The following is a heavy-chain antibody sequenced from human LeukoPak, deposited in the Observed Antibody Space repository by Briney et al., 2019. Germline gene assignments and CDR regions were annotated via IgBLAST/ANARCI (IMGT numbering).Heavy chain of an antibody. CDR3: ARGGGLRSYYTTELDY. D-gene: IGHD3-10*01. Sequence: GGSLRLSCAASGITFSHSWMCWVRHAPGKGLEWVANIKVDGGEKYYVNSVKGRFTISRDNAKNSLYLQMSSLRAEDTAVYYCARGGGLRSYYTTELDYWGQGTLVTVSS. CDR1: GITFSHSW. CDR2: IKVDGGEK. V-gene: IGHV3-7*01. J-gene: IGHJ4*02.